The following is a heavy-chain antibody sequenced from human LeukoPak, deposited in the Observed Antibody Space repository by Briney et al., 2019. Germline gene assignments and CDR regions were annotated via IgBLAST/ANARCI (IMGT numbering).Heavy chain of an antibody. CDR3: ANEGRTYSGMDV. D-gene: IGHD3-10*01. CDR1: GGTFSSYA. CDR2: MNPSDRST. Sequence: ASVKVSCKASGGTFSSYAISWVRQAPGQGLEWMGVMNPSDRSTTYAQKFQGRVTMTSDTSTSTLYVELSSLRSEDTAVYYCANEGRTYSGMDVWGQGTTVTVSS. V-gene: IGHV1-46*01. J-gene: IGHJ6*02.